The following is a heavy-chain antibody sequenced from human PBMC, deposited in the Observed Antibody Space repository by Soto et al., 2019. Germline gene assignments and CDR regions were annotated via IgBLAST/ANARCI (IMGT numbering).Heavy chain of an antibody. J-gene: IGHJ4*02. D-gene: IGHD6-6*01. CDR1: GFTFSNAW. CDR2: IKSKTDGGTT. Sequence: EVQLVESGGGLVKPGGSLRLSCAASGFTFSNAWMSWVCQAPGKGLEWVGRIKSKTDGGTTDYAAPVKGRFTISRDDSKNTLYLQMNSLKTEDTAVYYCTTESRYSSSTLGYWGQGTLVTVSS. CDR3: TTESRYSSSTLGY. V-gene: IGHV3-15*01.